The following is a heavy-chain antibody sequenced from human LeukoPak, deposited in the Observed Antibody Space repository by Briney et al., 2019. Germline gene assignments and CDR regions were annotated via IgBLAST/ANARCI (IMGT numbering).Heavy chain of an antibody. D-gene: IGHD4/OR15-4a*01. CDR3: ARRAGAYSHPYDY. CDR1: GFTFDDYA. Sequence: GGSLRLSCAASGFTFDDYAMHWVRQAPGKGLEWVSFIYSDNTHYSDSVKGRFTISRDNSKNTLYLQMNSLRAEDTAVYYCARRAGAYSHPYDYWGQGTLVTVS. J-gene: IGHJ4*02. CDR2: IYSDNT. V-gene: IGHV3-53*01.